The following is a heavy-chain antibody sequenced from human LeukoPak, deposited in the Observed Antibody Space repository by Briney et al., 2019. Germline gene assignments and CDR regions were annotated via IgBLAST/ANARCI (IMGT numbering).Heavy chain of an antibody. D-gene: IGHD3-3*01. J-gene: IGHJ4*02. CDR3: AREDLRFLEWLGDY. Sequence: PSETLSLSCTVSGGSISSYYWSWIRQPPGTGLEWIGSIYHSGSTYYNPSPKRRVTISVDTSKNQFSLKLSSVTAADTAVYYCAREDLRFLEWLGDYWGQGTLVTVSS. V-gene: IGHV4-38-2*02. CDR1: GGSISSYY. CDR2: IYHSGST.